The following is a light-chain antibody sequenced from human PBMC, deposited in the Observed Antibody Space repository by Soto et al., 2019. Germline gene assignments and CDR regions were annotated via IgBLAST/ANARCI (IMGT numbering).Light chain of an antibody. CDR3: SSYTSAGTLV. J-gene: IGLJ1*01. CDR1: SSDVGGYNY. CDR2: EVS. Sequence: QSVLAQPASVSGSPGQSISISCTGTSSDVGGYNYVSWYLQHPGKAPKLMISEVSNRPSGVSTRFPGSKSGNTASLAISGLQADDEADYYCSSYTSAGTLVFGTGTEVTVL. V-gene: IGLV2-14*01.